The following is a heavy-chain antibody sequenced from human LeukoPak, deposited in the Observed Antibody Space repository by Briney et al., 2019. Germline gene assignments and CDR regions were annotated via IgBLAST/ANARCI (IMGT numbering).Heavy chain of an antibody. CDR2: ISAYNGNT. V-gene: IGHV1-18*01. D-gene: IGHD3-9*01. Sequence: GASVKVSCKASGYTFTSYGISWVQQAPGQGLEWMGWISAYNGNTNYAQKLQGRVTMTTDTSTSTAYMELRSLRSDDTAVYYCARDRRYFDWLSPYWYFDLWGRGTLVTVSS. CDR3: ARDRRYFDWLSPYWYFDL. CDR1: GYTFTSYG. J-gene: IGHJ2*01.